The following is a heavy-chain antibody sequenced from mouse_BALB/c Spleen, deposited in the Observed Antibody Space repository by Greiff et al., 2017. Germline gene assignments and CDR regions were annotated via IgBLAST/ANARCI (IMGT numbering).Heavy chain of an antibody. Sequence: QVTLKVSGPGILQPSQTLSLTCSFSGFSLSTSCMGLGRLRQPSGKGLEWLVHIYWDDDKRYNPSLKSRLTISKDTSRNQVFLKITSVDTADTATYYCARRALGLRGYFDYWGQGTTLTVSS. J-gene: IGHJ2*01. V-gene: IGHV8-12*01. CDR3: ARRALGLRGYFDY. CDR1: GFSLSTSCMG. CDR2: IYWDDDK. D-gene: IGHD2-2*01.